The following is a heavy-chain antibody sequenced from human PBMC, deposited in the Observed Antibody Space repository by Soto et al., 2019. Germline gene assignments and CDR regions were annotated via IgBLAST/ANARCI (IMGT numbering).Heavy chain of an antibody. CDR3: GREVPTLPQYYFDY. Sequence: QVQLVQSGAEVKKPGSSVKVSCKASGGTFSSYAISWVRQAPGQGLEWMGGIIPIFGTANYAQKFQGRVRITADEPTSTAYRELGGLSSEDTAVYYGGREVPTLPQYYFDYWGRGTLVTVSS. V-gene: IGHV1-69*12. D-gene: IGHD2-2*01. CDR1: GGTFSSYA. J-gene: IGHJ4*02. CDR2: IIPIFGTA.